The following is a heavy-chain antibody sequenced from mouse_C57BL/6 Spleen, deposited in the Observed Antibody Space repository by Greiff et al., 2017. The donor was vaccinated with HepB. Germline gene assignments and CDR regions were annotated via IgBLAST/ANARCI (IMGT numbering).Heavy chain of an antibody. V-gene: IGHV1-47*01. CDR3: ARRDSSGYVLFAY. D-gene: IGHD3-2*02. CDR1: GYTFTTYP. Sequence: VHLVESGAELVKPGASVKMSCKASGYTFTTYPIEWMKQNHGKSLEWIGNFHPYNDDTKYNEKFKGKATLTVEKSSSTVYLELSRLTSDDSAVYYCARRDSSGYVLFAYWGQGTLVTVSA. CDR2: FHPYNDDT. J-gene: IGHJ3*01.